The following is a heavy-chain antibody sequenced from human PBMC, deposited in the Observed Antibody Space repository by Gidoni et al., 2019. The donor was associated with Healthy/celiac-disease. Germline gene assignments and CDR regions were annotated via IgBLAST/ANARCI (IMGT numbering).Heavy chain of an antibody. CDR1: GFTVSSKY. J-gene: IGHJ6*02. Sequence: EVQLVESGGGLVQPGGSLRASRADYGFTVSSKYRTWARQAPGKGREWVSVIYSGGSTYYADSVKGRVTISRDNSKNTLYLQMNSLRAEDTAVYYCARVSLIYYYGMDVWGQGTTVTVSS. CDR3: ARVSLIYYYGMDV. CDR2: IYSGGST. V-gene: IGHV3-66*02.